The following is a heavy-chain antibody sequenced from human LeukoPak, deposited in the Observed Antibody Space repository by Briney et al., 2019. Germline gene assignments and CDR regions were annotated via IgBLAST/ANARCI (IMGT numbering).Heavy chain of an antibody. D-gene: IGHD3-22*01. J-gene: IGHJ4*02. CDR1: GGTFSSYA. V-gene: IGHV1-69*13. CDR2: IIPIFSTA. CDR3: AALPYYYDSSWSDY. Sequence: ASVKVSCKASGGTFSSYAISWVRQAPGQGLEWMGGIIPIFSTANYAQKFQGRVTITADESTSTAYMELSSLRSEDTAVYYCAALPYYYDSSWSDYWGQGTLVTVSS.